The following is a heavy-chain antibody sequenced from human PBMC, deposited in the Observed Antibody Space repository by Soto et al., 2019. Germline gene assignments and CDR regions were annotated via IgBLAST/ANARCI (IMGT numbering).Heavy chain of an antibody. Sequence: SQTLSLTCAISGDSVSSNSAAWKWIRQSPSRGLEWLGRTYYRSKRNNDYAVSVKSRITINPDTSKNQFSLHLNSVTPEDTAVYYCARMSAKTYYDFWSGYWTFDYWGQGTLVTVYS. CDR3: ARMSAKTYYDFWSGYWTFDY. CDR1: GDSVSSNSAA. D-gene: IGHD3-3*01. V-gene: IGHV6-1*01. J-gene: IGHJ4*02. CDR2: TYYRSKRNN.